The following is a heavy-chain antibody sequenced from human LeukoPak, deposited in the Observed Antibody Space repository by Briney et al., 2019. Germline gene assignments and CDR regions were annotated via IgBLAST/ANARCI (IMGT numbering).Heavy chain of an antibody. D-gene: IGHD3-10*01. CDR2: IRGNGDGT. Sequence: PGGSLRLSSAASGFTFRNYAMTWVRQAPGKGLEWVSGIRGNGDGTQYADSVKGRFTISRDNSKDTLYLQMNSLRAEDTAVYYCAKIRWIDGSGMGKYFDYWGQGTLVTVSS. V-gene: IGHV3-23*01. J-gene: IGHJ4*02. CDR3: AKIRWIDGSGMGKYFDY. CDR1: GFTFRNYA.